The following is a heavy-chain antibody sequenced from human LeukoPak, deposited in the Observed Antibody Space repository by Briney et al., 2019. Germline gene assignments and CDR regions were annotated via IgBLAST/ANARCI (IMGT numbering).Heavy chain of an antibody. Sequence: PSETLSLTCTVSGGSISSYYWSWIRQPPGKGLEWIGYIYTSGSTNYNPSLKSRVTISVDTSKNQFSLKLSPVNAADPAVYYWAPGVHSVPPPHYYYYYYMDVWGKGTTVTVSS. CDR3: APGVHSVPPPHYYYYYYMDV. D-gene: IGHD2-15*01. V-gene: IGHV4-4*09. J-gene: IGHJ6*03. CDR1: GGSISSYY. CDR2: IYTSGST.